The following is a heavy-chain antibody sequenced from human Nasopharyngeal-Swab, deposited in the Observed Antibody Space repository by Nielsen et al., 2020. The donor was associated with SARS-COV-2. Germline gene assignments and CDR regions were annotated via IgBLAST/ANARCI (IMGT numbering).Heavy chain of an antibody. J-gene: IGHJ4*02. Sequence: SLEISCAESGFAFSDYVMCWIRQAPGKGLEWVSYISSSSSYTNYADSVKGRFTISRDNAKNSLYLQMNSLRAEDTAVYYCARDYCSSTSCYDYWGQGTLVTVSS. CDR2: ISSSSSYT. V-gene: IGHV3-11*06. CDR3: ARDYCSSTSCYDY. CDR1: GFAFSDYV. D-gene: IGHD2-2*01.